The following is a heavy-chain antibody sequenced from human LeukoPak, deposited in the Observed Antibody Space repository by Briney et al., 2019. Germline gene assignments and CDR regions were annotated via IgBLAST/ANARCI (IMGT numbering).Heavy chain of an antibody. CDR2: ISSSSSYI. Sequence: GSLRLSCAASGFTFSSYSMNWVRQAPGKGLEWVSSISSSSSYIYYADSVKGRFTISRDNAKNSLYLQMNSLRAEDTAVYYCARYHDSSGYSDYWGQGTLVTVSS. V-gene: IGHV3-21*04. J-gene: IGHJ4*02. CDR3: ARYHDSSGYSDY. CDR1: GFTFSSYS. D-gene: IGHD3-22*01.